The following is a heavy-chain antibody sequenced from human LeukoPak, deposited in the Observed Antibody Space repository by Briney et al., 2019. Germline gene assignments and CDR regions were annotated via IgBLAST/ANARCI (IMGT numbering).Heavy chain of an antibody. CDR3: AKDMYNWFDP. J-gene: IGHJ5*02. Sequence: PGGSLRLSYAASGFTVSSNEMSWVRQAPGRGLEWVSSSSGGSTYYAGSRKGRFTISRDNSKNTLYLQMNSLRAEDTAVYYCAKDMYNWFDPWGQGTLVTVSS. D-gene: IGHD3-10*02. V-gene: IGHV3-38-3*01. CDR2: SSGGST. CDR1: GFTVSSNE.